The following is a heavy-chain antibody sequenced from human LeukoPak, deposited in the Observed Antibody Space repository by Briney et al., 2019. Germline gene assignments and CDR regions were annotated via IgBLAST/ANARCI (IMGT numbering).Heavy chain of an antibody. D-gene: IGHD3-16*02. Sequence: GGSLRLSCAASGFTFSSYGMHWVRQAPGKGLEWVAVISYDGSNKYYADSVKGRFTISRDNSKNTLYLQMNSLRAEDTAVYYCARDHMGELSLMDYWGQGTLVTVSS. CDR2: ISYDGSNK. CDR1: GFTFSSYG. J-gene: IGHJ4*02. CDR3: ARDHMGELSLMDY. V-gene: IGHV3-30*19.